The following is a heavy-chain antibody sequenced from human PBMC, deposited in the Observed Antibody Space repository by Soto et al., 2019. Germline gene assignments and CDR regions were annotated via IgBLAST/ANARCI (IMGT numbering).Heavy chain of an antibody. CDR3: AKANTVTAYYYYGMDV. D-gene: IGHD4-4*01. Sequence: GSLRLSCAASGFTFDAYTMHWVRQAPGQGLEWVSLISWDGGSTYYADSVKGRFTISRDNSKNSLYLQMNSLRTEDTALYYCAKANTVTAYYYYGMDVWGQGTTVTVSS. J-gene: IGHJ6*02. CDR1: GFTFDAYT. CDR2: ISWDGGST. V-gene: IGHV3-43*01.